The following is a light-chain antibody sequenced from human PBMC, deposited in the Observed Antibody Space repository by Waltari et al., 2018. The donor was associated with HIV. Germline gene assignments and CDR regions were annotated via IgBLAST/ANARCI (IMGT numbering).Light chain of an antibody. CDR2: RNH. V-gene: IGLV1-47*01. Sequence: QSVLTQPPSASATPGPRVTISCSEKSSSIARNNVSWYQQLPGTAPKLLIYRNHQRPPGFPDRFSGSKSGTSASLAISGLRSEDEADYYCAAWDDSLSGPVFGGGTKLTVL. J-gene: IGLJ3*02. CDR3: AAWDDSLSGPV. CDR1: SSSIARNN.